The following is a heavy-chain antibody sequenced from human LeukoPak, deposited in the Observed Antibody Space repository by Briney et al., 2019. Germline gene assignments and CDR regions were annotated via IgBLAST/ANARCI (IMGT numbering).Heavy chain of an antibody. CDR3: ARGANRLDS. Sequence: SETLSLTCTVSGGSISSSSYYWGWIRQPPGKGLEWFGSIYYSGSTYYNPSLKSRVTMSVDTSKSQFSLKLTSVTAADTALYYCARGANRLDSWGRGTLVTVSS. CDR2: IYYSGST. J-gene: IGHJ4*02. CDR1: GGSISSSSYY. V-gene: IGHV4-39*07. D-gene: IGHD1-14*01.